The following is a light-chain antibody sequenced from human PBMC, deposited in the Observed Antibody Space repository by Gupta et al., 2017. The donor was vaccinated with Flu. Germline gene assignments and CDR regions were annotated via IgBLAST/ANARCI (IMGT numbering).Light chain of an antibody. V-gene: IGKV2D-29*01. J-gene: IGKJ1*01. CDR2: EVS. CDR3: MQSVHLRT. CDR1: QSLLHSDGMTY. Sequence: DIVMTQTPLSLSVTPGQPASISCRSSQSLLHSDGMTYFFWYMQKPGHPPQLLIYEVSKRFSGVPDRFSGSGSGXDFTLNXSRVEAEDVGIYYCMQSVHLRTFGXGTKVEIK.